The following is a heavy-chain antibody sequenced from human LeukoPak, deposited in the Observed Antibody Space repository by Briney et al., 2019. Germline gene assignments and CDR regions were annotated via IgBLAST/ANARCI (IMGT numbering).Heavy chain of an antibody. CDR1: GYTFTSYG. CDR2: ISAYNGNT. CDR3: ARDGYCSSTSCYTEHFQH. D-gene: IGHD2-2*02. J-gene: IGHJ1*01. Sequence: ASVKVSCKASGYTFTSYGISWVRQAPGQGLEWMGWISAYNGNTNYAQKLQGRVTMTTDTSTSTAYMELRSLRSDDTAVYYCARDGYCSSTSCYTEHFQHWGQGTLVTVSS. V-gene: IGHV1-18*01.